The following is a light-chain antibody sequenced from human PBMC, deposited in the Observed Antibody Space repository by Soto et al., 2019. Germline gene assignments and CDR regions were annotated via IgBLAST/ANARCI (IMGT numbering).Light chain of an antibody. CDR3: QHYNTYPWT. CDR1: QSISSW. J-gene: IGKJ1*01. V-gene: IGKV1-5*03. CDR2: KSS. Sequence: DIQMTQSPSTLSASVGDRVTITCRASQSISSWVAWYQQKRGKGPKLLVYKSSHLESGVPSRFSGSGSGTEFTLTISSLQPGDFATYYCQHYNTYPWTVGHGTKVDI.